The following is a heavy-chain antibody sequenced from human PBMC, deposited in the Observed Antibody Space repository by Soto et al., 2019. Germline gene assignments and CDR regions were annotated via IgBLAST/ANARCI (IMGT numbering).Heavy chain of an antibody. V-gene: IGHV4-34*01. J-gene: IGHJ5*02. CDR3: ARTRKRYFDWLSSIPNWFDP. CDR2: INHSGST. CDR1: GGSFSGYY. D-gene: IGHD3-9*01. Sequence: QVQLQQWGAGLLKPSETLSLTCAVYGGSFSGYYWSWIRQPPGKGLEWIGEINHSGSTNYNPSLKSRVTISVDTSKNQFSLKLSSVTAADTAVYYCARTRKRYFDWLSSIPNWFDPWGQGTLVTVSS.